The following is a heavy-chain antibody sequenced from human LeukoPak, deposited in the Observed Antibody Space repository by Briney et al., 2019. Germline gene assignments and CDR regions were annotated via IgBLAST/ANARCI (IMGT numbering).Heavy chain of an antibody. CDR3: ARNYDDYDWFDP. D-gene: IGHD4-17*01. J-gene: IGHJ5*02. Sequence: GESLKISCKGSGYRFTNYWSGWVRQMPGKGLEWMGIIYPGDSDTRYNPSFQGQVTISADKSISTAYLQWSSLKASDTAMYYCARNYDDYDWFDPWGQGTLVTVSP. CDR1: GYRFTNYW. CDR2: IYPGDSDT. V-gene: IGHV5-51*01.